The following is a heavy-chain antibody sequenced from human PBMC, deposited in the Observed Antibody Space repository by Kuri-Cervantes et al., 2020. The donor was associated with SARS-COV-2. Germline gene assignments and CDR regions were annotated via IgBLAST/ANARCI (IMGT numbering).Heavy chain of an antibody. CDR2: IYSGGNT. J-gene: IGHJ4*02. CDR1: GFTVSSNY. CDR3: ARVLPEPAAAFDY. V-gene: IGHV3-66*02. D-gene: IGHD6-13*01. Sequence: GESLKISCAASGFTVSSNYMSWVRQAPGKGLEWVSVIYSGGNTDYADSVKGRFTISRDNSKNTLYLQMNSLRAEDTAVYYCARVLPEPAAAFDYWGQGTLVTVSS.